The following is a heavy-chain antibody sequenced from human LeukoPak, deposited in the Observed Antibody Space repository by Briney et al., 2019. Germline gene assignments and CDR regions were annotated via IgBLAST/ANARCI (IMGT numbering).Heavy chain of an antibody. CDR1: GFTFSSYS. Sequence: PGGSLRLSCAASGFTFSSYSMNWVRQAPGKGLEWVSSISSSSSYIYYADSVKGRFTTSRDNAKNSLYLQMNSLRAEDTAVYYCARTSGGSFKGDFDYWGQGTLVTVSS. D-gene: IGHD2-15*01. V-gene: IGHV3-21*01. CDR3: ARTSGGSFKGDFDY. J-gene: IGHJ4*02. CDR2: ISSSSSYI.